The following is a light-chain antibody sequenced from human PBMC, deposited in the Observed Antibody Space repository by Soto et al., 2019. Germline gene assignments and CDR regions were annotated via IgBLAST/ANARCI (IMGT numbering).Light chain of an antibody. CDR3: TSYTSSSTLDV. CDR2: EVS. CDR1: SSDVGGYNY. J-gene: IGLJ1*01. Sequence: QSVLTQPASVSGSPGQPITISCTGTSSDVGGYNYVSWYQQHPGKAPKLMIYEVSNRPLGVSNRFSGSKSGNTASLTISGLQAEDEADYYCTSYTSSSTLDVFGTGTKLTVL. V-gene: IGLV2-14*01.